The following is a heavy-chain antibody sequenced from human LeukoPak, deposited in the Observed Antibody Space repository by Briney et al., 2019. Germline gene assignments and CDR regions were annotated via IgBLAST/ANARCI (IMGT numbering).Heavy chain of an antibody. CDR2: IKQDGSEK. V-gene: IGHV3-7*01. CDR3: ARGRRDGLLDY. Sequence: GGSLRLSCAASGFTFSNNWMTWVRQAPGKGLEWVANIKQDGSEKYYVDSVKGRFTISRDNAKNSLYLQMNSLRAEDTAVYYCARGRRDGLLDYWGQGTLVTVSS. J-gene: IGHJ4*02. CDR1: GFTFSNNW. D-gene: IGHD5-24*01.